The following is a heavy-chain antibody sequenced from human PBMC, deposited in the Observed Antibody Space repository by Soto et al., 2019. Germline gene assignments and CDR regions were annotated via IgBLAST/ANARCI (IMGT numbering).Heavy chain of an antibody. CDR1: GFTFSSYG. V-gene: IGHV3-33*01. CDR3: ASNGEWFGESHAFDI. CDR2: IWYDGSNK. D-gene: IGHD3-10*01. Sequence: QVQLVESGGGVVQPGRSLRLSCAASGFTFSSYGMHWVRQAPGKGLEWVAVIWYDGSNKYYADSVKGRVTISRDNSKNTLYLQMKGLRAEDTAVYYCASNGEWFGESHAFDIWGQGTMVTVSS. J-gene: IGHJ3*02.